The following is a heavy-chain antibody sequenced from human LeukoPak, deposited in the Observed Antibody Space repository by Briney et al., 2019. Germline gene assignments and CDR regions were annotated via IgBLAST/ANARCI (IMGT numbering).Heavy chain of an antibody. CDR2: IRYDGTDK. CDR3: AKDHVSSSSPDYFDY. Sequence: GESMRLSCAASGFTFSTYGMHWVRQAPGKGLEWVAFIRYDGTDKYYADSVKGRFTISRDNSKNTLYLQMNSLRAEDTAVYYCAKDHVSSSSPDYFDYWGQGSLLTVSS. CDR1: GFTFSTYG. J-gene: IGHJ4*02. V-gene: IGHV3-30*02. D-gene: IGHD6-6*01.